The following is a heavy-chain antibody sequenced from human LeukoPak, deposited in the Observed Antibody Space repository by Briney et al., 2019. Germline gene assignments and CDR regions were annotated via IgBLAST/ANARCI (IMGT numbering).Heavy chain of an antibody. J-gene: IGHJ4*02. CDR2: MLYSGST. CDR1: GASISNYY. CDR3: ARSDIWGSYRFLDY. V-gene: IGHV4-59*08. Sequence: PSETLSLTCTVSGASISNYYWSWIRQSPGKGLEWIGYMLYSGSTNQNPSLRSRVTISVDTSKNQVSLELSSVTAADTAVYYYARSDIWGSYRFLDYWGQGALVTVSS. D-gene: IGHD3-16*02.